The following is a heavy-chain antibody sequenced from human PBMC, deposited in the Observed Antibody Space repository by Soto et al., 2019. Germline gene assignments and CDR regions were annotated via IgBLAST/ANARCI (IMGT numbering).Heavy chain of an antibody. V-gene: IGHV3-23*01. Sequence: GGSLRLSCAASGFTFSNYAMGWVHQAPGKGLEWVSSISTSIDATYYADSVKGRFTISRDDSKNTLYLQMNSLRAEDTAVYYCAKDRTVAARNFDYWGQGTLVTVSS. D-gene: IGHD6-6*01. J-gene: IGHJ4*02. CDR1: GFTFSNYA. CDR2: ISTSIDAT. CDR3: AKDRTVAARNFDY.